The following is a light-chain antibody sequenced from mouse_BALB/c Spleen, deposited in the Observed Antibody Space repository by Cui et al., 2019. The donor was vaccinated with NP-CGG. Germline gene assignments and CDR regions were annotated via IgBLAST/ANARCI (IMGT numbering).Light chain of an antibody. CDR3: VLWYSNHWV. Sequence: QAVVTQESALTTSPGETVTLTCRSSTGAVTTSNYANWVQAKPDHLFTGLIGGTNNRAPGVPARFSGSLIGDKAALTITGAQTEDEAIYFCVLWYSNHWVFGGGTKLTVL. CDR2: GTN. J-gene: IGLJ1*01. V-gene: IGLV1*01. CDR1: TGAVTTSNY.